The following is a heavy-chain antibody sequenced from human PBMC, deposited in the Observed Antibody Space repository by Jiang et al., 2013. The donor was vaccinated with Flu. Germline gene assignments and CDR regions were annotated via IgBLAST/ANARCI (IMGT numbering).Heavy chain of an antibody. CDR3: STYRGYNSGWYAY. D-gene: IGHD6-19*01. J-gene: IGHJ4*02. Sequence: RIRSKSDDGTTEYAAPVKGRFTISRDDSKNTLYLQMNSLKTEDTAVYYCSTYRGYNSGWYAYWGQGTLVTVSS. V-gene: IGHV3-15*01. CDR2: IRSKSDDGTT.